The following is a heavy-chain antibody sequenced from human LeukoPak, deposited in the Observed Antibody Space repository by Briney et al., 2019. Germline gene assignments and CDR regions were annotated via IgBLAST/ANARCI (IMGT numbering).Heavy chain of an antibody. CDR3: TVLLGYCSGGSCYSLDY. Sequence: GRSLRLSCAASGFTFSSYAMHWVRQAPGKGLEWVAVISCDGSNKYYADSVKGRFTISRDNSKNTLYLQMNSLRAEDTAVYYCTVLLGYCSGGSCYSLDYWGQGTLVTVSS. V-gene: IGHV3-30-3*01. CDR2: ISCDGSNK. D-gene: IGHD2-15*01. J-gene: IGHJ4*02. CDR1: GFTFSSYA.